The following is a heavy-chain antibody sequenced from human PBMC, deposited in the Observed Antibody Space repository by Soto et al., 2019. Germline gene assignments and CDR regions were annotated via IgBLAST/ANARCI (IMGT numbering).Heavy chain of an antibody. CDR1: GGFITSRSYY. D-gene: IGHD6-13*01. CDR2: IYYSGST. CDR3: ARHRSSMTRIAAAGRGNWFDP. J-gene: IGHJ5*02. V-gene: IGHV4-39*01. Sequence: SEALPVTWTVAGGFITSRSYYWGWMRQAPGKGLEWCGSIYYSGSTYYNPSLKSRVTISVDTSKNQFSLKLSSVTAADTAVYYSARHRSSMTRIAAAGRGNWFDPWGQG.